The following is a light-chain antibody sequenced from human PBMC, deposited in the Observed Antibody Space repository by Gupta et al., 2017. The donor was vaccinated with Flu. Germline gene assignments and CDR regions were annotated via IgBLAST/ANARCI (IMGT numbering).Light chain of an antibody. Sequence: QSVLTQPPSASGTPGQRVTISCSGSSSDIGTNPVHWYQQLPGAAPRLLIYTNDRRPSGVPGRFSGSKSGTSASLAISGLQSDDAGDYYCATWDHSLDDCMIFGGGTKLTVL. CDR2: TND. CDR3: ATWDHSLDDCMI. CDR1: SSDIGTNP. J-gene: IGLJ2*01. V-gene: IGLV1-44*01.